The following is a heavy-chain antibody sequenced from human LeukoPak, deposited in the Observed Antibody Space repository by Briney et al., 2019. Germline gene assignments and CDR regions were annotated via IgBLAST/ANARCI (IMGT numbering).Heavy chain of an antibody. D-gene: IGHD3-10*01. CDR2: ISYDANDK. CDR3: AKYFYGSGTYINYFDY. V-gene: IGHV3-30*18. CDR1: RLTLSTIG. J-gene: IGHJ4*02. Sequence: PGRCLRLPCAVYRLTLSTIGTHWVSHAPNRGLEWVAIISYDANDKYYADSVKGRFTIARDNSKNTLYLQMNSLRAEDTAVYYCAKYFYGSGTYINYFDYWGQGTLVTVSS.